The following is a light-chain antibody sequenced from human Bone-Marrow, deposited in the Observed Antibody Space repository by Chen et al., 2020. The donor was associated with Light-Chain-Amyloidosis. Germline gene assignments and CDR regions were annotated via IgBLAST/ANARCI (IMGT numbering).Light chain of an antibody. CDR1: DLPTKY. Sequence: SYELTQPPFVSVSPGQPARITCSGDDLPTKYAYWYQQKPGQAPVLVIHRGTERPSGISERFSGSSSGTTATLTISGVQAEDEADYHCQSADSSGAYEVIFGGGTKLTVL. J-gene: IGLJ2*01. CDR3: QSADSSGAYEVI. V-gene: IGLV3-25*03. CDR2: RGT.